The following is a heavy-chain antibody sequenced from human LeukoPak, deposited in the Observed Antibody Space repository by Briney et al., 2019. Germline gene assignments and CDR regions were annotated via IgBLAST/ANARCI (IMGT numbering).Heavy chain of an antibody. J-gene: IGHJ4*02. CDR2: IGGSGDST. V-gene: IGHV3-23*01. CDR3: VTHVGDYVNYFDH. Sequence: GGSLRLSCAASGCTFSNYAMRWVRQAPGKGLGWVSAIGGSGDSTKYDDSVKGRFTISRDNSKNTLYLQLNSLRAEDTAVYYCVTHVGDYVNYFDHWGQGTLVTVSS. D-gene: IGHD4-17*01. CDR1: GCTFSNYA.